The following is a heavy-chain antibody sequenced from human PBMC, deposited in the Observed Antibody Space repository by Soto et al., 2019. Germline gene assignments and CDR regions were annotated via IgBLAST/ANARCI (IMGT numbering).Heavy chain of an antibody. V-gene: IGHV4-59*01. CDR3: ARAPMVLTRSYFDS. J-gene: IGHJ4*02. Sequence: PSETLSLTCTVSDGSISNFYWSWIRQPPGKGLEWIGYISSSGNTNYNPSLKSRVPISVDTSKNQFSLNLTSVTAADTGVYYCARAPMVLTRSYFDSWGQGTPVTAPS. D-gene: IGHD3-22*01. CDR2: ISSSGNT. CDR1: DGSISNFY.